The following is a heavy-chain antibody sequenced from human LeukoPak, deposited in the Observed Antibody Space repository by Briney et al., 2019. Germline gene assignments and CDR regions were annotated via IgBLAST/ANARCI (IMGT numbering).Heavy chain of an antibody. CDR3: AREPPATFWNYAYYYYYMDV. CDR2: ISSGSRTI. CDR1: GFSFSGYS. Sequence: GGSLRLSCVASGFSFSGYSMNWVRQAPGKGLDWVSYISSGSRTIFYGDSVKGRFTISRDNAKNSLYLQMNSLRAEDTAVYYCAREPPATFWNYAYYYYYMDVWGKGTTVTVSS. D-gene: IGHD1-7*01. J-gene: IGHJ6*03. V-gene: IGHV3-48*04.